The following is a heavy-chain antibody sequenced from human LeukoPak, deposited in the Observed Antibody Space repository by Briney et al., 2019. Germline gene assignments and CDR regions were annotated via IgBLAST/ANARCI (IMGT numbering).Heavy chain of an antibody. D-gene: IGHD3-10*02. V-gene: IGHV1-46*01. CDR2: INPSGGST. J-gene: IGHJ2*01. Sequence: EASVKVSCKASGYTFTSYYMHWVRQAPGQGLEWMGIINPSGGSTSYAQKFQGRVTMTRDTSMSTVYMELSSLRSEDTAVYYCARDVQGFWYFDLWGRGTLVTVSS. CDR3: ARDVQGFWYFDL. CDR1: GYTFTSYY.